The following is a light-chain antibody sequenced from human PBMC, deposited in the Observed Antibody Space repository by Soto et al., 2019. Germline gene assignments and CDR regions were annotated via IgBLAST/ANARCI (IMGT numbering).Light chain of an antibody. CDR3: QEYRNNYGT. J-gene: IGKJ1*01. CDR2: KAS. CDR1: QRIDTW. V-gene: IGKV1-5*03. Sequence: DIQMTQSPATLAASVGDRVSITCRASQRIDTWLAWYQQKPGKAPNLLIYKASRLQSGVPSRFSGSGSGTEFTLTISSLQHEDFEPYYCQEYRNNYGTLRQGTKVDIK.